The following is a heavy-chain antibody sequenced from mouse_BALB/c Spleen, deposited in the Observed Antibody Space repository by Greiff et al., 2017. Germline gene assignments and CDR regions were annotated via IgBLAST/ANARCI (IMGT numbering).Heavy chain of an antibody. V-gene: IGHV2-9-2*01. J-gene: IGHJ1*01. CDR1: GFSLTSYD. CDR3: VRDGSSSRYFDV. D-gene: IGHD1-1*01. CDR2: IWTGGGT. Sequence: VHLVESGPGLVAPSQSLSITCTVSGFSLTSYDISWIRQPPGKGLEWLGVIWTGGGTNYNSAFMSRLSISKDNSKSQVFLKMNSLQTDDTAIYYCVRDGSSSRYFDVWGAGTTVTVSS.